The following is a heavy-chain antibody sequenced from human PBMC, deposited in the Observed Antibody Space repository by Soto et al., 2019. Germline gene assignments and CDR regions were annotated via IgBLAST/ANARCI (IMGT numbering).Heavy chain of an antibody. CDR1: GDSSDDYY. Sequence: SETLCLTCTVSGDSSDDYYWSWIRQPPGKGLEWIGNIYYTGSATYNPSLKSRVTMSVDMSRNQFSLMLLSVTAADTAVFHCVVLRYIAGWTMHFDFWGHGTLVTVSS. D-gene: IGHD6-19*01. CDR3: VVLRYIAGWTMHFDF. CDR2: IYYTGSA. V-gene: IGHV4-59*04. J-gene: IGHJ4*01.